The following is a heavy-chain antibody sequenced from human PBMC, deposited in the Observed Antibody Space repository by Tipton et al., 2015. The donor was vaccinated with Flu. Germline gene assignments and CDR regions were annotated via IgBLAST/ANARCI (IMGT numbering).Heavy chain of an antibody. Sequence: SLRLSCAASGFNFDDYAMHWVRQVPGKGLEWVSGISWNSGRVGYADSVKGRFTISRDNAKNSLFLQMDSLRLEDTAMYYCVKAPDTYSYSYPDFWGQGTLVTVSS. CDR2: ISWNSGRV. CDR1: GFNFDDYA. CDR3: VKAPDTYSYSYPDF. J-gene: IGHJ4*02. V-gene: IGHV3-9*01. D-gene: IGHD5-18*01.